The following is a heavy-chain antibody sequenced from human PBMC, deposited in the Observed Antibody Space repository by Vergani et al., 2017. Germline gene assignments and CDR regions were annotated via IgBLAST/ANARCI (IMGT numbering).Heavy chain of an antibody. CDR2: IIPILGIA. CDR3: ARYGAGRWAGTALFNWFDP. Sequence: QVQLVQSGAEVKKPGSSVKVSCKASGGTFSSYTISWVRQAPGQGLEWMGRIIPILGIANYAQKFQGRVTITADKSTSTAYMELSSLRSEDTAVYYCARYGAGRWAGTALFNWFDPWGQGTLVTVSS. CDR1: GGTFSSYT. V-gene: IGHV1-69*02. D-gene: IGHD6-19*01. J-gene: IGHJ5*02.